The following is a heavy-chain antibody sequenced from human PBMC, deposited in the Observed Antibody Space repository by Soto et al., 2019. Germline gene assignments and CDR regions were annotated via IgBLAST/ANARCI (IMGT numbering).Heavy chain of an antibody. CDR3: ARRRRWRRDGYNEAFDI. D-gene: IGHD5-12*01. J-gene: IGHJ3*02. Sequence: GESLKISCKGSGYSFTSYWIGWVRQMPGKGLEWMGIIYPGDSDTRYSPSFQGQVPISADKSISTAYLQWSSLKASDTAMYYWARRRRWRRDGYNEAFDIWGQGTMVTVSS. V-gene: IGHV5-51*01. CDR1: GYSFTSYW. CDR2: IYPGDSDT.